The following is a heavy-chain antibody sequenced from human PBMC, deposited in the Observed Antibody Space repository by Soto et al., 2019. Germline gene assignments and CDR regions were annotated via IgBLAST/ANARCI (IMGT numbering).Heavy chain of an antibody. CDR3: AKDLNSVSVAVGFFDY. J-gene: IGHJ4*02. CDR1: GFTFGFYA. CDR2: ISGDGATT. Sequence: GGSLRLSCAASGFTFGFYAMTWVRQAPGKGLEWVSVISGDGATTYSADSVKGRFTISRDNSKDTLYLQMNILRAEDTAIYYFAKDLNSVSVAVGFFDYWGQGTPVTVSS. V-gene: IGHV3-23*01. D-gene: IGHD2-15*01.